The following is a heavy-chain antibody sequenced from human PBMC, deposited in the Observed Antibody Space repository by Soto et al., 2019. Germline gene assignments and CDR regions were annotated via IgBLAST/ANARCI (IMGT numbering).Heavy chain of an antibody. D-gene: IGHD5-18*01. CDR2: IYHSGST. V-gene: IGHV4-4*02. CDR1: GGSISSSNW. Sequence: SETLSLTCAVSGGSISSSNWWSWVRQPPGKGLEWIGEIYHSGSTNYNPSLKSRVTISVDMSKNQFSLKLSSVTAADTAVYYCARTLSGYSYGPPDYWGQGTLVTVSS. J-gene: IGHJ4*02. CDR3: ARTLSGYSYGPPDY.